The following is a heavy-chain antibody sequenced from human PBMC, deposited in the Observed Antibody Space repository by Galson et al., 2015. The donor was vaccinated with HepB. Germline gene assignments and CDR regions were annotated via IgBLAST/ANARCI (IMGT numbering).Heavy chain of an antibody. CDR2: IYYSGST. CDR1: GGSISSSSYY. V-gene: IGHV4-39*07. J-gene: IGHJ4*02. D-gene: IGHD6-19*01. Sequence: TLSLTCTVSGGSISSSSYYWGWIRQPPGKGLEWIGSIYYSGSTYYNPSLKSRVTISVDTSKNQFSLKLSSVTAADTAVYYCARDTTSIAVAGPAFDYWGQGTLVTVSS. CDR3: ARDTTSIAVAGPAFDY.